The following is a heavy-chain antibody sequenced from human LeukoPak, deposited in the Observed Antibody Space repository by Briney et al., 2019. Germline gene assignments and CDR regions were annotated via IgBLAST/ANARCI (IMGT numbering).Heavy chain of an antibody. V-gene: IGHV5-51*01. J-gene: IGHJ5*02. CDR1: GYSFTSYW. CDR2: IYPGDSDT. CDR3: ARSFRYCSGGSCYSLHWFDP. D-gene: IGHD2-15*01. Sequence: GESLKISFKGSGYSFTSYWIGWVRQMPGKGLEWMGIIYPGDSDTRYSPSFQGQVTISADKSISTAYLQWSSLKASDTAMYYCARSFRYCSGGSCYSLHWFDPWGQGTLVTVSS.